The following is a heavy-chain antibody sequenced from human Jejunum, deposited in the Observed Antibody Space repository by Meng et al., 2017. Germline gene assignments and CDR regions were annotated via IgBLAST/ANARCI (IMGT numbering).Heavy chain of an antibody. V-gene: IGHV3-23*01. CDR2: ISDGGGNT. CDR3: AKRGSGSWSNFDY. Sequence: GGSLRLSCAASGFTFSDYAMNWVRQAPGKGLEWVSSISDGGGNTYYADSVRGRFTISRDNSKNTVYLQMNNLRVEDTAVYYCAKRGSGSWSNFDYWGQGALVTVSS. J-gene: IGHJ4*02. CDR1: GFTFSDYA. D-gene: IGHD6-13*01.